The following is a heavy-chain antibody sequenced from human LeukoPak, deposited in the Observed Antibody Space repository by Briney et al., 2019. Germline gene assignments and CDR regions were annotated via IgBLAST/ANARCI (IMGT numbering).Heavy chain of an antibody. CDR2: IYPGDSDT. CDR3: ARPLYYYDSSGYYDPPDY. J-gene: IGHJ4*02. CDR1: GYSFTSYW. V-gene: IGHV5-51*01. D-gene: IGHD3-22*01. Sequence: GESLKISCKGSGYSFTSYWIGWVRQMPGKGLEWMGIIYPGDSDTRYSPSFQGQVTISADKSISTAYLQWSSLKASDTAMYYCARPLYYYDSSGYYDPPDYWGQGTLVTVSS.